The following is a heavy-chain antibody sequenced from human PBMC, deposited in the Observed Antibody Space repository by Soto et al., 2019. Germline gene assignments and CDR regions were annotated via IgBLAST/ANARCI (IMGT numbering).Heavy chain of an antibody. CDR1: GSTFTSYY. V-gene: IGHV1-46*01. Sequence: ASVTVSCTASGSTFTSYYMHWVRQAPGQGLEWMGIINPSGGSTSYVQKFQGRVTMTRDTSTSTVYMELSSLRSEDTAVYYCARADGGNPVSDYWGQGTLVTVSS. D-gene: IGHD2-15*01. CDR2: INPSGGST. J-gene: IGHJ4*02. CDR3: ARADGGNPVSDY.